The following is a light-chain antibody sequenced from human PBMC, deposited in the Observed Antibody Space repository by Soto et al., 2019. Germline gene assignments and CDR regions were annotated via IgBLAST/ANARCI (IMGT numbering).Light chain of an antibody. CDR2: DAS. J-gene: IGKJ5*01. CDR1: QSVSSSY. Sequence: IVLTRSPGTLSLSPGERATLSCGASQSVSSSYLAWYQQKPGQAPRLLIYDASNRATGIPARFSGSGSGTDFTLTISSLEPEDFAVYYCQQRSNWPLITFGQGTRLEI. CDR3: QQRSNWPLIT. V-gene: IGKV3D-20*02.